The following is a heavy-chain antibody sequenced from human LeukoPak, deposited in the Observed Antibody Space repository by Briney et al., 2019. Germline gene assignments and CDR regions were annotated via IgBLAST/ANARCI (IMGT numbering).Heavy chain of an antibody. CDR3: ATRYYGKSVDY. Sequence: GGSLRLSCAASGFTVSSNYMSWVRQAPGKGLEWVSVIYSGGSTYYADSVKGRFTISRDNSKNTLYLQMNSLRAEDTAVYYCATRYYGKSVDYWGQGSLVTVSS. CDR2: IYSGGST. CDR1: GFTVSSNY. V-gene: IGHV3-66*04. D-gene: IGHD3-10*01. J-gene: IGHJ4*02.